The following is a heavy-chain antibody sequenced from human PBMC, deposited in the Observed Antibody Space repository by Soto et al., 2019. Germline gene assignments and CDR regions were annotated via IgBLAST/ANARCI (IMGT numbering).Heavy chain of an antibody. Sequence: GESLRISCKGSGYSFTKYWIGWVRQMPGKGLEWMAIIYPGDSDTRYSPSFQGQVTISADKSISTAYLQWSSLKASDTAIYYCARHVYYDVLKKNYWGQGTLVTVSS. J-gene: IGHJ4*02. D-gene: IGHD3-9*01. CDR2: IYPGDSDT. V-gene: IGHV5-51*01. CDR1: GYSFTKYW. CDR3: ARHVYYDVLKKNY.